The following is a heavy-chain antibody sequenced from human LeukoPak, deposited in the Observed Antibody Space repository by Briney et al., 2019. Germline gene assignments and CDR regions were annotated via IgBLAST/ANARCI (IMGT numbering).Heavy chain of an antibody. Sequence: SETLSLTCTVSGGSISSYYWSWIRQPPGKGLEWIGYIYYSGSTNYNPSLKSRVTISVDTSKNQFSLKLSSVTAADTAVYYCARGGLDRWFDPWGQGTLVTVSS. CDR2: IYYSGST. V-gene: IGHV4-59*01. CDR1: GGSISSYY. CDR3: ARGGLDRWFDP. D-gene: IGHD3-16*01. J-gene: IGHJ5*02.